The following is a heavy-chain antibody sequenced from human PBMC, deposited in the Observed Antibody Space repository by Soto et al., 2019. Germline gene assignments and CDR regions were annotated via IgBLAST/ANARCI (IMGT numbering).Heavy chain of an antibody. V-gene: IGHV4-30-2*01. CDR2: IYHSGTT. CDR3: ARDQLEGKWFDP. J-gene: IGHJ5*02. D-gene: IGHD1-1*01. CDR1: GGSISSGGYS. Sequence: QLQLQESGSGLVRPSQTLSLTCAVSGGSISSGGYSWNWIRQPPGKGLEWIGYIYHSGTTLYNPSRTSRVXXXVXXSKNHFALRLTSVTAADTAVYYCARDQLEGKWFDPWGQGPLVPVSS.